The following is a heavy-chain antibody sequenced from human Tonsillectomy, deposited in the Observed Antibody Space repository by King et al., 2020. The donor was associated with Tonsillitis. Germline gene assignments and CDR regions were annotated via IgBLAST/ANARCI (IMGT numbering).Heavy chain of an antibody. CDR2: ISAYNGET. J-gene: IGHJ4*02. Sequence: VQLVQSGAEVKKPGASVKVSCKASGFTFTGSGFNWVRQAPGQGLEWMGWISAYNGETNYVHNLQGRVTMTTDTSTSTTYMELRSLRSDDTAVYYCARARAQQLAEGFDYWDQGTLVTVSS. V-gene: IGHV1-18*01. D-gene: IGHD6-13*01. CDR3: ARARAQQLAEGFDY. CDR1: GFTFTGSG.